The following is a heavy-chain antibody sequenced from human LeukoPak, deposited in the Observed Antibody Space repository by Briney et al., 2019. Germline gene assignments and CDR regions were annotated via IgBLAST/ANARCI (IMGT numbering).Heavy chain of an antibody. J-gene: IGHJ4*02. Sequence: PGGSLRLSCAASGFTFSSYAMSWVRQAPRKGLEWVSAISGSGGSTYYADSVKGRFTISRDNSKNTLYLQMNSLRAEDTAVYYCAGDYGDYVSLKFDYWGQGTLVTVSS. V-gene: IGHV3-23*01. CDR2: ISGSGGST. D-gene: IGHD4-17*01. CDR1: GFTFSSYA. CDR3: AGDYGDYVSLKFDY.